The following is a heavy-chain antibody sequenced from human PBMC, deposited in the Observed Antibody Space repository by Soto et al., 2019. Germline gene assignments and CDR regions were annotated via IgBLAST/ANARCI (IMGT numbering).Heavy chain of an antibody. J-gene: IGHJ5*02. V-gene: IGHV3-30-3*01. Sequence: QVQLVESGGGVVQPGRSLRLSCAASGFTFSSYAMHWVRQAPGKGLEWVAVISYDGSNKYYADSVKGRFTISRDNSKNTLYLQMNSLRAEDTAVYYCARDAPTYYDFWSGYYTSRNRGWFDPWGQGTLVTVSS. CDR1: GFTFSSYA. CDR2: ISYDGSNK. D-gene: IGHD3-3*01. CDR3: ARDAPTYYDFWSGYYTSRNRGWFDP.